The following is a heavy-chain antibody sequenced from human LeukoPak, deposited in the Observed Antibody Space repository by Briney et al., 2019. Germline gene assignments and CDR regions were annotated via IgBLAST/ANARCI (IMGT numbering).Heavy chain of an antibody. D-gene: IGHD5-18*01. CDR1: GFTFSSYW. CDR2: IKQDGSEK. CDR3: ASIYSYGYAFDI. Sequence: GGSLRPSCAASGFTFSSYWMSWVRQAPGKGLEWVANIKQDGSEKYYVDSVKGRFTISRDNAKNSLYLQMNSLRAEDTAVYYCASIYSYGYAFDIWGQGTMVTVSS. V-gene: IGHV3-7*01. J-gene: IGHJ3*02.